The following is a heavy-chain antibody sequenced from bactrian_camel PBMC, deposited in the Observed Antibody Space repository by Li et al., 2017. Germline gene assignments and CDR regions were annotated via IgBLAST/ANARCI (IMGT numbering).Heavy chain of an antibody. D-gene: IGHD1*01. V-gene: IGHV3S6*01. CDR1: GFSFSNNW. Sequence: HVQLVESGGGLVRPGESLRLSCVASGFSFSNNWMHWVRQTPGQGLEWLAQISPSGGAPASADSVKGRFTISRDNAKNTLYLQMDSLKPDDSGVYYYAASPREMCVRGSLTDSNVGSWGQGTQVTVS. J-gene: IGHJ6*01. CDR2: ISPSGGAP. CDR3: AASPREMCVRGSLTDSNVGS.